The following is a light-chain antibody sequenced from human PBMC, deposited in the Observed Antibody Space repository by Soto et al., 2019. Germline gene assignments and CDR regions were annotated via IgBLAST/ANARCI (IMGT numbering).Light chain of an antibody. V-gene: IGLV1-47*02. CDR1: RSNIGDNH. Sequence: QSVLTQPPSASGTPGQRVTITCSGSRSNIGDNHVYWYQQLPGTAPKLLIYSKNQRPAGVSDRFSGSKSGTSGTLAISGLRSEDEADYYCSSFAGTNSFVFGTGTKLIVL. CDR3: SSFAGTNSFV. CDR2: SKN. J-gene: IGLJ1*01.